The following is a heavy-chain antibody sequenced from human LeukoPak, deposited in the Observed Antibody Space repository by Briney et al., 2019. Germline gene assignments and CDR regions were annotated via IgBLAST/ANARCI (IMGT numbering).Heavy chain of an antibody. D-gene: IGHD4-17*01. V-gene: IGHV1-18*01. J-gene: IGHJ4*02. Sequence: GASVKVSCKASGYTFTSYGISWVRQAPGQGLEWMGWISAYNGNTNYAQKLQGRVTMTTDTSTSTAYMELRSPRSDDTAVYYCARDLADYGDYGDFDYWGQGTLVTVSS. CDR1: GYTFTSYG. CDR3: ARDLADYGDYGDFDY. CDR2: ISAYNGNT.